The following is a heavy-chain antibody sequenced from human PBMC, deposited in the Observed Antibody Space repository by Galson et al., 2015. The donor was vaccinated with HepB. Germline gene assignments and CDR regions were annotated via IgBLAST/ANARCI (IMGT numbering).Heavy chain of an antibody. CDR1: GFTFSSYG. D-gene: IGHD2-2*01. V-gene: IGHV3-30*03. CDR3: ARDVVVVPAAMNAFDI. J-gene: IGHJ3*02. Sequence: SLRLSCAASGFTFSSYGMHWVRQAPGKGLEWVAVISYDGSNKYYADSVKGRFTISRDNSKNTLYLQMNSLRSEDTAVYYCARDVVVVPAAMNAFDIWGQGTMVTVSS. CDR2: ISYDGSNK.